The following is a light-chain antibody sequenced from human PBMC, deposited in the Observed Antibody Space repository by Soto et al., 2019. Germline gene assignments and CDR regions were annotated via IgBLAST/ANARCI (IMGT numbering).Light chain of an antibody. Sequence: QSVLTQPRSVSGSPGQSVTISCTGTSSDVGGYNYVSWYQQHPGKAPTLMIYDVSKRPSGVPDRFSGSKSGNTASLTISGLQAEDEADYYCCSYAGSSSVFGAGTKATVL. CDR2: DVS. J-gene: IGLJ1*01. CDR1: SSDVGGYNY. CDR3: CSYAGSSSV. V-gene: IGLV2-11*01.